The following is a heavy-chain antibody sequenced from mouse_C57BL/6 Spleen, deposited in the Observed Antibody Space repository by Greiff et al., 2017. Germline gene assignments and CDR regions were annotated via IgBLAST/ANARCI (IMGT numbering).Heavy chain of an antibody. V-gene: IGHV1-81*01. D-gene: IGHD1-1*01. Sequence: VQLQQSGAELARPGASVKLSCKASGYTFTSYGISWVKQRTGQGLEWIGEIYPRSGNTYYNEKFKGKATLTADKSSSTAYMELRSLTSEGSAVYFCARENYYGSSPAWFAYWGQGTLVTVSA. CDR2: IYPRSGNT. J-gene: IGHJ3*01. CDR3: ARENYYGSSPAWFAY. CDR1: GYTFTSYG.